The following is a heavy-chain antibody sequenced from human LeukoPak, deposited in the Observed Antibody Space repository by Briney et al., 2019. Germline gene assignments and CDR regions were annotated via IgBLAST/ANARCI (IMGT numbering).Heavy chain of an antibody. D-gene: IGHD3-22*01. V-gene: IGHV1-2*02. CDR3: ATERSYDSSGFLYAFDI. Sequence: ASVKVSCKASGYTFSDYYIYWVRQAPGQGLEWMGWINPNSGGTNYAQKFQGRVTMTEDTSTDTAYMELSSLRSEDTAVYYCATERSYDSSGFLYAFDIWGQGTMVTVSS. CDR2: INPNSGGT. J-gene: IGHJ3*02. CDR1: GYTFSDYY.